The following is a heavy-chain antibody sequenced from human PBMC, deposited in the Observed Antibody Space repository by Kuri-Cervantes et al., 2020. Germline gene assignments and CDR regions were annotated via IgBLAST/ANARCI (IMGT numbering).Heavy chain of an antibody. Sequence: SQTLSLTCAVYGGSFSGYYWSWIRQPPGKGLEWIGEINHSGSTNYNPSLKSRVTISVDTSKNHFSLKLSSVTAADTAVYYCARHRGYYYDTSGYYPYYFDYWGQGTLVTVSS. V-gene: IGHV4-34*01. CDR3: ARHRGYYYDTSGYYPYYFDY. D-gene: IGHD3-22*01. CDR1: GGSFSGYY. CDR2: INHSGST. J-gene: IGHJ4*02.